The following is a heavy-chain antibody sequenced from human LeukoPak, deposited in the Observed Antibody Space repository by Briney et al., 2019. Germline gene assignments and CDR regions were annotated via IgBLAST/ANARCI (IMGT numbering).Heavy chain of an antibody. CDR1: GDSVSSNSVT. CDR2: TYYRSTWYN. Sequence: SQTLSLTCAISGDSVSSNSVTWNWIRQSPSRGLEWLGRTYYRSTWYNDYAVSVRGRITVNPDTSKNQFSLHLNSVTHEDTAVYYCARRLTQYDCFDPWGQGILVTVSS. D-gene: IGHD2-2*01. CDR3: ARRLTQYDCFDP. V-gene: IGHV6-1*01. J-gene: IGHJ5*02.